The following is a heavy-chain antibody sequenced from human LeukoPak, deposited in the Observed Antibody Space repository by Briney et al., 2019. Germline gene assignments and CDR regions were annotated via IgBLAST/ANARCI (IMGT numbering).Heavy chain of an antibody. V-gene: IGHV4-34*01. J-gene: IGHJ4*02. Sequence: SETLSLTCAVYGGSFSGYYWSWIRQPPGKGLEWIGEINHSGSTNYNPSLKSRVTISVDTSKNQFSLKLSSVTAADTAVYYCARIWAVAGIGVDYWGQGTLVTVSS. CDR2: INHSGST. CDR1: GGSFSGYY. D-gene: IGHD6-13*01. CDR3: ARIWAVAGIGVDY.